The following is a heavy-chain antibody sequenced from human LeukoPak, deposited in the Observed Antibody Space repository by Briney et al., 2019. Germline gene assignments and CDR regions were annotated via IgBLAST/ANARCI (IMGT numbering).Heavy chain of an antibody. CDR3: ARDQALGGSYTPLVYFDY. J-gene: IGHJ4*02. CDR1: GYTFTGYY. D-gene: IGHD1-26*01. Sequence: ASVKVSCKASGYTFTGYYMHWVLQAPGQGLEWMGWINPNSGGKNYAQKFQGRVIMTRDTSISTAYSELSRLRSDDTAVYYCARDQALGGSYTPLVYFDYWGQGTLVTVSS. V-gene: IGHV1-2*02. CDR2: INPNSGGK.